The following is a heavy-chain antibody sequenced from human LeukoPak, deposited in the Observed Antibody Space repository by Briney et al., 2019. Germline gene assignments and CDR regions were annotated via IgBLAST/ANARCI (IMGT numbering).Heavy chain of an antibody. CDR3: VRDMGYYDKV. V-gene: IGHV3-74*01. CDR1: GFTFSTSW. D-gene: IGHD3-22*01. Sequence: PGGSLRLSCATSGFTFSTSWMHWVRQAPGKGLVWVSRINTDGNTRDYADSVKGRFTISRDNGKNTLYLQMNSLRAEDTAVYYCVRDMGYYDKVWGQGTLVTVSS. CDR2: INTDGNTR. J-gene: IGHJ4*02.